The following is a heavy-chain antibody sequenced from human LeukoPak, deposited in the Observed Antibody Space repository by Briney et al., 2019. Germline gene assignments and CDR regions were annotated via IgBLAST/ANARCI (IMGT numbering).Heavy chain of an antibody. CDR2: INHSGST. CDR1: GGSFSSSSYY. J-gene: IGHJ5*02. V-gene: IGHV4-39*07. CDR3: ARGSPPTYYDFWSGYYNNWFDP. D-gene: IGHD3-3*01. Sequence: SETLSLTCTVSGGSFSSSSYYWAWIRQPPGKGLEWIGEINHSGSTNYNPSLKSRVTISVDTSKNQFSLKLSSVTAADTAVYYCARGSPPTYYDFWSGYYNNWFDPWGQGTLVTVSS.